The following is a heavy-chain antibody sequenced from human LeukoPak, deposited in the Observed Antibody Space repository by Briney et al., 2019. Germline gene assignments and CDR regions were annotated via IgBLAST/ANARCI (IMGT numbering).Heavy chain of an antibody. CDR3: ARNSGSFYYYYGMDV. V-gene: IGHV1-46*01. D-gene: IGHD3-10*01. CDR2: INPSGGST. Sequence: ASVKVSCKASGYTFTSYYMQWVRQAPGQGLEWMGIINPSGGSTSYAQKFQGRVTMTRNTSISTAYMELSSLRSEDTAVYYCARNSGSFYYYYGMDVWGQGTTVTVSS. CDR1: GYTFTSYY. J-gene: IGHJ6*02.